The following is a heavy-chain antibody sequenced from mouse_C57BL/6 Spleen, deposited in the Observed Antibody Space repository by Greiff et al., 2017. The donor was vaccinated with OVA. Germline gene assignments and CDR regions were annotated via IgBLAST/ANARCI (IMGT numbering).Heavy chain of an antibody. D-gene: IGHD3-2*02. CDR2: IDPSDSYT. V-gene: IGHV1-50*01. CDR3: AKGETAQATFAY. Sequence: QVQLQQPGAELVKPGASVKLSCKASGYTFTSYWMQWVKQRPGQGLEWIGEIDPSDSYTNYNQKFKGKATLTVDTSSSTAYMQLSSLTSEDSAVYYCAKGETAQATFAYWGQGTLVTVAA. CDR1: GYTFTSYW. J-gene: IGHJ3*01.